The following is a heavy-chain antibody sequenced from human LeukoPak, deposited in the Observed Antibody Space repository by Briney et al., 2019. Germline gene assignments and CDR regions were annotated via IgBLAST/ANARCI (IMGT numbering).Heavy chain of an antibody. D-gene: IGHD3-3*01. CDR1: GFDFSSSW. CDR3: AKDHYWSIDY. J-gene: IGHJ4*02. Sequence: GGSLRLSCAASGFDFSSSWMHWVRHAPGQGLVWVSRIKGDGISTNYADSVKGRFTISRDIAKNTLYLQMNSLRAEDTGVYYCAKDHYWSIDYWGRGTLVTVSS. CDR2: IKGDGIST. V-gene: IGHV3-74*01.